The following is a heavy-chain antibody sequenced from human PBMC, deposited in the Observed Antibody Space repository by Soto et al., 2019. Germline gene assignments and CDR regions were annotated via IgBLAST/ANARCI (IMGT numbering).Heavy chain of an antibody. J-gene: IGHJ6*01. Sequence: ASVKVSCKASGYTFTGYYMHWVRQAPGQGLEWMGWINPNSGGTNYAQKFQGWVTMTRDTSISTAYMELSRLRSDDMALYSCARAGVGGTTTYYYNSYEVNAGGKGPRS. CDR2: INPNSGGT. D-gene: IGHD2-21*02. CDR1: GYTFTGYY. V-gene: IGHV1-2*04. CDR3: ARAGVGGTTTYYYNSYEVNA.